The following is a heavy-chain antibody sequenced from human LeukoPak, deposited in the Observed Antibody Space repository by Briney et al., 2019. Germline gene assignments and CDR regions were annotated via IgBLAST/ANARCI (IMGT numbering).Heavy chain of an antibody. J-gene: IGHJ3*02. CDR1: GYSFTSSW. CDR2: IYPGDSDT. CDR3: ASPRGDIVVVPAAIWGAFDI. D-gene: IGHD2-2*02. Sequence: GESLKISCKGSGYSFTSSWIGWVRQMPGKGLEWMGIIYPGDSDTRYSPSFQGQVTISADKSISTAYLQWSSLKASDTPMYYCASPRGDIVVVPAAIWGAFDIWGQGTMVTVSS. V-gene: IGHV5-51*01.